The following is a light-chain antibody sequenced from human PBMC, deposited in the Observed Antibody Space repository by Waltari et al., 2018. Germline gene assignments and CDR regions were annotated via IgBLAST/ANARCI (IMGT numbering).Light chain of an antibody. CDR2: RDY. J-gene: IGLJ3*02. CDR1: GSNIATNY. CDR3: TVWDNSVSAWV. V-gene: IGLV1-47*01. Sequence: QSVLTQPPSSSGTPGQRVTMSCSGGGSNIATNYVMWYQQLPGTAPRLLGFRDYERPSGVPDRFSGSKSGTSASLAISGLRSEDEADYYCTVWDNSVSAWVFGGGTKLTVL.